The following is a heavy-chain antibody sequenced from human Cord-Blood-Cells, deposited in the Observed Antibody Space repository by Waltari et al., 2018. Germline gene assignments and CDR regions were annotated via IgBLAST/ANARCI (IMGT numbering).Heavy chain of an antibody. CDR1: GDSVSSNIAP. V-gene: IGHV6-1*01. D-gene: IGHD6-13*01. CDR2: TYYRSKWYN. CDR3: ARVAAAGYYYYYGMDV. J-gene: IGHJ6*02. Sequence: QVQLQQSGPGLVKPSQTLSLTCSISGDSVSSNIAPWNWIRQSPSRGIEWLGRTYYRSKWYNDYAVSVKSRITINPDTSKNQFSLQLNSVTPEDTAVYYCARVAAAGYYYYYGMDVWGQGTTVTVSS.